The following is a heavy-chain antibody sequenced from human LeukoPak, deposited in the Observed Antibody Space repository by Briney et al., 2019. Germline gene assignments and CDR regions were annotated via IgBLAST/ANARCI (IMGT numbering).Heavy chain of an antibody. CDR3: AASYFYDGIRYFDY. CDR1: GGSITSYY. Sequence: KPSETLSLTCSVSGGSITSYYWSWIRQPPGKGLEWIGYIYYTGSTKSNPSLKSRVTISLDMSERQLSLKLSSVTAADTAIYYCAASYFYDGIRYFDYWGLGTLVTVSS. J-gene: IGHJ4*02. V-gene: IGHV4-59*08. D-gene: IGHD3-22*01. CDR2: IYYTGST.